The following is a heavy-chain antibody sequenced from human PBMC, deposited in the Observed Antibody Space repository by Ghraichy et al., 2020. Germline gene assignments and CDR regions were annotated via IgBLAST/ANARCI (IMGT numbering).Heavy chain of an antibody. CDR3: ARLGQEDY. CDR1: GYTFIGYY. V-gene: IGHV1-2*04. CDR2: INPKSGVT. J-gene: IGHJ4*02. Sequence: ASVKVSCKASGYTFIGYYMHWVRQAPGQGLEWMGWINPKSGVTNYAQNFQGWVTMTRDTSISTAYMELSRLRSDDTAVYYCARLGQEDYWGQGTLVTVSS. D-gene: IGHD7-27*01.